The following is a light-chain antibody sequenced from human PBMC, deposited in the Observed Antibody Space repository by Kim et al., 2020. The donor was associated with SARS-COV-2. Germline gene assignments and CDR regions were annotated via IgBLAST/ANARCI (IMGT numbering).Light chain of an antibody. CDR1: QSSSRH. J-gene: IGKJ1*01. Sequence: ASIGDRVTITCRASQSSSRHFNLYQKRPGEAPKLLIYGASNLQSGVPSRFSGSGSGTDFTLTISSLQPEYFATYYCQQSYSSPPTFGQGTKVDIK. V-gene: IGKV1-39*01. CDR2: GAS. CDR3: QQSYSSPPT.